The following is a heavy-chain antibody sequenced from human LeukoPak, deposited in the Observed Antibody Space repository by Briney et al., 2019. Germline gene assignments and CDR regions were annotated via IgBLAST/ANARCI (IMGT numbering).Heavy chain of an antibody. CDR3: AKRSKYYYYMDV. V-gene: IGHV3-9*01. CDR1: GFTFDDYA. J-gene: IGHJ6*03. CDR2: ISWNSGSI. Sequence: GRSLRLSCAASGFTFDDYAMHWVRQAPGKGLEWVSGISWNSGSIGYADSVKGRLTISRDNAKNSLYLQMNSLRAEDTALYYCAKRSKYYYYMDVWGKGTTVTVSS.